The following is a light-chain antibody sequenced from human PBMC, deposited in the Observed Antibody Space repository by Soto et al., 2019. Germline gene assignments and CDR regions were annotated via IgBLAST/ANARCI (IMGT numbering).Light chain of an antibody. CDR2: AAS. Sequence: AIQMTPSPSSLSASVGERVTLTCRASRGIINDLGWYQQKPGKAPKLLIYAASSLQSGVPSSFSGRGSGTDFTLNISSLQPEDFATSYFLQDYNSLTFGQGTKVEIK. V-gene: IGKV1-6*01. J-gene: IGKJ1*01. CDR1: RGIIND. CDR3: LQDYNSLT.